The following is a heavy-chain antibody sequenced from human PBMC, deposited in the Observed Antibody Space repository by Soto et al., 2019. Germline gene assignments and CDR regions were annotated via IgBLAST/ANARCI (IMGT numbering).Heavy chain of an antibody. CDR2: ISYDGSSK. CDR3: AKDDGSTWSMFYSYYGVDV. J-gene: IGHJ6*02. D-gene: IGHD6-13*01. Sequence: QVQLVESGGGGFQPGRSLRPSCAASGFTFSNYGIHWVRQAPGKGLGGGAVISYDGSSKDYAASVKGRFTISRDNSKNTLYLQMNSLTIEDTAVYYCAKDDGSTWSMFYSYYGVDVWGQGTTVTVSS. V-gene: IGHV3-30*18. CDR1: GFTFSNYG.